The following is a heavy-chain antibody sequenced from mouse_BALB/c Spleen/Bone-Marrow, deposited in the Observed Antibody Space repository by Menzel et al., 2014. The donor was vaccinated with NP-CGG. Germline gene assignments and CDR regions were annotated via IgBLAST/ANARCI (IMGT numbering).Heavy chain of an antibody. D-gene: IGHD2-14*01. CDR1: GYTFTSYY. J-gene: IGHJ4*01. CDR2: INPSNGGT. Sequence: QVQLQQSGAELAKLGASVKLSCKASGYTFTSYYMYWVKQRPGQGLEWIGEINPSNGGTNFNEKFKSKATLTVDKSSSTAYMQLSSLTSEDSAVYYCTRREYYRYDRAMDYWGQGTSVTVSS. V-gene: IGHV1S81*02. CDR3: TRREYYRYDRAMDY.